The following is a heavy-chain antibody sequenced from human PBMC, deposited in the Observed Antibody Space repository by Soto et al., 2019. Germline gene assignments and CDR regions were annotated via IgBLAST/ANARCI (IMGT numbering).Heavy chain of an antibody. CDR1: GHTLTELV. CDR3: AAGGTRWLHSPFDS. CDR2: FDPEDGET. J-gene: IGHJ5*01. D-gene: IGHD1-1*01. V-gene: IGHV1-24*01. Sequence: QVQLLQSGAEVKKPGASVKVSCKVSGHTLTELVMHWVRQATGRGLEWLGGFDPEDGETIFAQKFQGRVTMTEDTYTDSTYMELTSLRSEDTLVYYCAAGGTRWLHSPFDSWCQGTLVTISS.